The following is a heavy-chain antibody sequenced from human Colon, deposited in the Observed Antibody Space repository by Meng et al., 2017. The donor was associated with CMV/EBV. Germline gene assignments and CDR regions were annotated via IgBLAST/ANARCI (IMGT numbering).Heavy chain of an antibody. CDR3: ARVDSGYDYYYYGMDV. CDR1: GGTFSSYA. D-gene: IGHD3-22*01. J-gene: IGHJ6*02. Sequence: SVKVSCKASGGTFSSYAISWVRQAPGQGLEWMGGIIPILGIANYAQKFQGRVTITADKSTSTAYMELSSLRSDDTAVYYCARVDSGYDYYYYGMDVWGQGTTVTVSS. CDR2: IIPILGIA. V-gene: IGHV1-69*10.